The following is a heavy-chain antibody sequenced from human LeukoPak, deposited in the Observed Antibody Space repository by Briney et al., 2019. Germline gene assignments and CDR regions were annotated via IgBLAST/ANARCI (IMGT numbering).Heavy chain of an antibody. CDR2: ISSDGSIS. CDR1: GFMFSNYG. Sequence: GRSLRLSCAASGFMFSNYGMHWVRQAPGKGLEWVAVISSDGSISLYANSVKGRFTISRDNSKNTLYLQMNSLRAEDTAVYYCAKERISMMVVVFDCWGQGTLVTVSS. V-gene: IGHV3-30*18. J-gene: IGHJ4*02. D-gene: IGHD3-22*01. CDR3: AKERISMMVVVFDC.